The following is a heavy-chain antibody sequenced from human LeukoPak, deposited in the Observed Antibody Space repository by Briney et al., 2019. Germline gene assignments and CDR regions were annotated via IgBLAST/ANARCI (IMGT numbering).Heavy chain of an antibody. D-gene: IGHD6-19*01. CDR3: AREAPGIAVASTPTGYFDL. Sequence: FGTANYAQKFQGRVTITADKSTSTAYMELSSLRSEDTAVYYCAREAPGIAVASTPTGYFDLWGRGTLVTVSS. V-gene: IGHV1-69*06. J-gene: IGHJ2*01. CDR2: FGTA.